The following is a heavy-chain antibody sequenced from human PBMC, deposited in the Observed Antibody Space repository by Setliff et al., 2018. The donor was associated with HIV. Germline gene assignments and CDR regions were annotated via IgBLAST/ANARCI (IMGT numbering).Heavy chain of an antibody. CDR3: ARDRRSIFGVDTKNWFDP. CDR1: GGSISTYY. V-gene: IGHV4-34*01. J-gene: IGHJ5*02. CDR2: INHSGST. Sequence: SETLSLTCTVSGGSISTYYWSWIRQPPGKGLEWIGEINHSGSTNYNASLKSRVIISGDTSKKQFSLRLSSVTVADTAVYYCARDRRSIFGVDTKNWFDPWGQGTLVTVPQ. D-gene: IGHD3-3*01.